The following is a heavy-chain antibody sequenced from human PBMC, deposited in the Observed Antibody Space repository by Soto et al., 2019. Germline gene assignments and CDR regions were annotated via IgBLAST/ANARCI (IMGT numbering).Heavy chain of an antibody. CDR2: MNPSTGNT. CDR3: ARGSAIAAVVHDY. V-gene: IGHV1-8*01. J-gene: IGHJ4*02. CDR1: GYTFTSYD. D-gene: IGHD6-13*01. Sequence: QVQLVQSGAEVKKPGASVKVSCKASGYTFTSYDISWVRQAPGQGLEWMGWMNPSTGNTGYAQKFQGRVTMTGNTSISTAFMELSSLTSEDTAVYYCARGSAIAAVVHDYWGQGTLCTVSS.